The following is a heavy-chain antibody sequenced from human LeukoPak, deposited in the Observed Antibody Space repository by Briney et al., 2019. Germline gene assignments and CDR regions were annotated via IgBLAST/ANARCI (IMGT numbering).Heavy chain of an antibody. CDR3: SRSQFDY. Sequence: GGSLRLSCEPSGFPFSSYRMLWVRQAPGKGLVWVSRISGDGTIKTYADFVRGRFIVSRDDTKNILYLQMSSLKVEDTATYFCSRSQFDYWGQGVLVTVSS. CDR2: ISGDGTIK. V-gene: IGHV3-74*03. CDR1: GFPFSSYR. J-gene: IGHJ4*02.